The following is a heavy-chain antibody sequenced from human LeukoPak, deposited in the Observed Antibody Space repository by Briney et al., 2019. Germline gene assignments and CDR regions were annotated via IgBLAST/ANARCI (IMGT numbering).Heavy chain of an antibody. CDR1: GGSISSCY. Sequence: PSETLSLTCTVSGGSISSCYWSWIRQPPGKGLEWIGYIYYSGSTNYNPSLKSRVTISVDTSKNQFSLKLSSVTAADTAVYYCAREARQLDPYYYYMDVRGKGTTVTVSS. J-gene: IGHJ6*03. D-gene: IGHD6-6*01. V-gene: IGHV4-59*12. CDR3: AREARQLDPYYYYMDV. CDR2: IYYSGST.